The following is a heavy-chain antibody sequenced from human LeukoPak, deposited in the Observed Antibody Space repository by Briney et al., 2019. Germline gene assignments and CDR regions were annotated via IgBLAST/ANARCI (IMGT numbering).Heavy chain of an antibody. Sequence: GGSLRLSCAASGFTFSSYAMSWVRQAPGKGLEWVSAISGSGGSTYYADSVKGRFTISRDNSKDTLYLQMNSLRAEDTAVYYCAAPYDFWSGYPSSNAFDIWGQGTMVTVSS. CDR2: ISGSGGST. CDR1: GFTFSSYA. V-gene: IGHV3-23*01. J-gene: IGHJ3*02. D-gene: IGHD3-3*01. CDR3: AAPYDFWSGYPSSNAFDI.